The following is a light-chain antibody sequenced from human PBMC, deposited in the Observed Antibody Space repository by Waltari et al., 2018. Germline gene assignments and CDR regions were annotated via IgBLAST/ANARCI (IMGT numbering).Light chain of an antibody. V-gene: IGLV4-69*01. CDR2: LNSDGTH. CDR3: QTWGTGIRV. Sequence: QLVLTQSPSASASLGASVKLTCTLSSGHSNYAIAWHQQQPEKRPRYLMKLNSDGTHNKGAGIPDRCSGSSSGAERYLTIASLQSEDEADYYCQTWGTGIRVFGGGTKLTVL. J-gene: IGLJ3*02. CDR1: SGHSNYA.